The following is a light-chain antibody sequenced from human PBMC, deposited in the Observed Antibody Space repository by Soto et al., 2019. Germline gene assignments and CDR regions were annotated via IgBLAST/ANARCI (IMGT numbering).Light chain of an antibody. J-gene: IGLJ2*01. V-gene: IGLV2-8*01. Sequence: QSARTQPPSASGSPGQSVTISCTGTSSDIGGYNYVSWYQQHPGKAPKLMIYEVSRRPSGVPDRFSGSTSGNTASLTVSGLQAEDEADYYCSSYAGSNTDVVFGGGTKVTVL. CDR2: EVS. CDR3: SSYAGSNTDVV. CDR1: SSDIGGYNY.